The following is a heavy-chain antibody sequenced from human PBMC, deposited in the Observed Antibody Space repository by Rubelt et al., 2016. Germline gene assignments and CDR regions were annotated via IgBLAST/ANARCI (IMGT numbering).Heavy chain of an antibody. D-gene: IGHD3-16*01. J-gene: IGHJ4*02. CDR3: ARAGWGTHTVSAADF. V-gene: IGHV4-59*03. Sequence: QVQLQESGPGLVKPSETLSLTCTVSGYSISSYYWTWLRQPPGKGLEWIGYVYYIGTTMYNPSLQSRFTITVDPSKNQFSLKLTSGTAADTAVYYGARAGWGTHTVSAADFWGQGTLVTVSS. CDR1: GYSISSYY. CDR2: VYYIGTT.